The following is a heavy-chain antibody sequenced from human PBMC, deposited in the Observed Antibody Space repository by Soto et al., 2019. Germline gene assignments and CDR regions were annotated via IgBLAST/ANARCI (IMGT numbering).Heavy chain of an antibody. Sequence: QVQLVESGGGVVQPGRSLRLSCAASGFTFSSYGMHWVRQAPGKGLEWVAVIWYDGSNKYYADSVKGRFTISRDNSKNTLYLQMNSLRAEDTAVYYCARDEALGVNYYYYGMDVWGQGTTVTVSS. V-gene: IGHV3-33*01. CDR3: ARDEALGVNYYYYGMDV. CDR1: GFTFSSYG. CDR2: IWYDGSNK. J-gene: IGHJ6*02. D-gene: IGHD3-10*01.